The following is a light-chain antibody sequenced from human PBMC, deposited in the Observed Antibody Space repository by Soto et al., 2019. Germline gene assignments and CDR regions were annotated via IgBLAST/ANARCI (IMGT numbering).Light chain of an antibody. V-gene: IGKV3-15*01. J-gene: IGKJ5*01. CDR2: GAS. CDR3: QQRSNWPPIT. CDR1: QSVGSN. Sequence: EIVITQSPSTLSLSPGERVTLSCRARQSVGSNLAWYQQKPGQAPRLLIYGASTRATGIPARFSGSGSETEFTLTISSLEPEDFAVYYCQQRSNWPPITFGQGTDWRL.